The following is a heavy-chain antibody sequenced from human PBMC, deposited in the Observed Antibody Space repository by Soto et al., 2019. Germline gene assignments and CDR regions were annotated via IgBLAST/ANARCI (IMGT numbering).Heavy chain of an antibody. CDR3: ARDPYYYDSSGYYGNWFDP. V-gene: IGHV1-18*01. D-gene: IGHD3-22*01. CDR1: GYTFTSYG. Sequence: ASVKVSCKASGYTFTSYGISWVRQAPGQGLEWMGWISAYNGNTNYAQKLQGRVTMTTDTSTSTAYMELRSLRSDDTAVYYCARDPYYYDSSGYYGNWFDPWGQGTLVTVSS. CDR2: ISAYNGNT. J-gene: IGHJ5*02.